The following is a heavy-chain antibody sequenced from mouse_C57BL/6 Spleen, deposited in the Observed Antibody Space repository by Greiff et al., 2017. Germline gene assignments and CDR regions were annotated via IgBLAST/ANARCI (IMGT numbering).Heavy chain of an antibody. Sequence: QVQLQQPGAELVRPGTSVKLSCKASGYTFTSYWMHWVKQRPGQGLEWIGVIDPSDSYTNSNQKFKGKATLTVDTSSSTAYMQLGSLTSEDSSVYYCARGGYYSNLYWYFDVWGTGTTVTVSS. J-gene: IGHJ1*03. CDR3: ARGGYYSNLYWYFDV. D-gene: IGHD2-5*01. V-gene: IGHV1-59*01. CDR2: IDPSDSYT. CDR1: GYTFTSYW.